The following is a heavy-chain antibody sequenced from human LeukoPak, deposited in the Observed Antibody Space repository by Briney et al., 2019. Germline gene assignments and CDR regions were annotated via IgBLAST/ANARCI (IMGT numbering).Heavy chain of an antibody. J-gene: IGHJ4*02. CDR1: GDSVSSNSAA. CDR3: ARDLDDYPDY. V-gene: IGHV6-1*01. Sequence: SQTLSLTCAISGDSVSSNSAAWNWIRQSPARGPEWLGRTYYRSRWYNEYAVSVKSRITINPDTSKNQFSLQLNSVTPDDAAVYYCARDLDDYPDYWGQGTLVTVSS. CDR2: TYYRSRWYN.